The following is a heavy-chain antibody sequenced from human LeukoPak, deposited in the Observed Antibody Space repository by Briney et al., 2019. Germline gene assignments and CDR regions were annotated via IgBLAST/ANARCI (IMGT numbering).Heavy chain of an antibody. D-gene: IGHD2-2*01. V-gene: IGHV4-39*01. CDR1: GGSISSSSYY. CDR2: IYYSGST. CDR3: ARLRRYCSSTSCYFRETNAFDI. J-gene: IGHJ3*02. Sequence: SETLSLTCTVSGGSISSSSYYWGRIRQPPGKGLEWIGSIYYSGSTYYNPSLKSRVTISVDTSKNQFSLKLSSVTAADTAVYYCARLRRYCSSTSCYFRETNAFDIWGQGTMVTVSS.